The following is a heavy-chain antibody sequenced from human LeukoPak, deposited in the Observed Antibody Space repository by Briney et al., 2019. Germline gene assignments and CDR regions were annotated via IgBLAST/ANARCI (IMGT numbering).Heavy chain of an antibody. CDR2: IKPDGSDK. CDR3: ARDERGYSYDYYYYYGMDV. CDR1: GFAFSNYW. Sequence: QAGGSLRLSCAASGFAFSNYWMTWVRQAPGKGLEWVANIKPDGSDKYYVDSVKGRFTISRDNSKNTLYLQMNSLRAEDTAVYYCARDERGYSYDYYYYYGMDVWGQGTTVTVSS. J-gene: IGHJ6*02. D-gene: IGHD5-18*01. V-gene: IGHV3-7*03.